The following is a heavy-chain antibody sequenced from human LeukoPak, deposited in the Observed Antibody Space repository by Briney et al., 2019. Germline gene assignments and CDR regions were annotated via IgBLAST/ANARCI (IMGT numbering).Heavy chain of an antibody. Sequence: GGSLRLSCAASGFTFSSYSMNWVRQAPGKGLEWVSSISSSSSYIYYADSVKGRFTVSRDNAKDLVYVQMNSLRAEDTAVYYCAREDDPYFFDYWGQGTLVTVSS. V-gene: IGHV3-21*01. CDR2: ISSSSSYI. CDR1: GFTFSSYS. J-gene: IGHJ4*02. D-gene: IGHD1-1*01. CDR3: AREDDPYFFDY.